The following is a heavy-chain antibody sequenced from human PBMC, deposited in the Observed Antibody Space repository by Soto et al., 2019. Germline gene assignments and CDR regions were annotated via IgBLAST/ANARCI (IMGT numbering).Heavy chain of an antibody. V-gene: IGHV4-31*03. CDR2: ISYSGST. CDR3: AREADWPRGYFES. CDR1: GGSISSGYYF. Sequence: SETLSLTCSVSGGSISSGYYFCTLIRQRPGEGLEWIGYISYSGSTNYNPSLESRITMSVDTSKNQFSLKLNSVTAADTAVYYCAREADWPRGYFESWGQGIQVTVSS. J-gene: IGHJ4*02. D-gene: IGHD2-21*01.